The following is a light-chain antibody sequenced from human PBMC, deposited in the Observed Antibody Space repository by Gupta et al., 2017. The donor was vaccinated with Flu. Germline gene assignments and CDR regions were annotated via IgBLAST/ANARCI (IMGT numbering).Light chain of an antibody. CDR2: GNN. Sequence: QFVLTQPPSVSGAPGQRVTISCTGSTSNIGAGYDVHWYQQVPGRAPKRLIFGNNNRPSGVVDRFSGSKSGTSASLAIAGLQAEDEADYYCQSYDNSLSGSKVFGGGTKLTVL. CDR3: QSYDNSLSGSKV. CDR1: TSNIGAGYD. J-gene: IGLJ3*02. V-gene: IGLV1-40*01.